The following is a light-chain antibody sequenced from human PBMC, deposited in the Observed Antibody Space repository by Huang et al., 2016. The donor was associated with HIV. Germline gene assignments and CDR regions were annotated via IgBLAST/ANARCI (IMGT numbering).Light chain of an antibody. CDR1: ENIRKY. CDR3: QQSYNAPRT. J-gene: IGKJ1*01. Sequence: DIQMTQSPSSLSAFVGDKVTITCRASENIRKYLHWYQQKPGKAPNLLLYAASSLQSGVPSRFSGSGTGTDFNLTINSLQPEDYATYFCQQSYNAPRTFGQGTKVEIK. CDR2: AAS. V-gene: IGKV1-39*01.